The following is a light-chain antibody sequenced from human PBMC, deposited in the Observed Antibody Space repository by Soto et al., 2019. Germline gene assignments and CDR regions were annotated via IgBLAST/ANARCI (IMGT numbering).Light chain of an antibody. J-gene: IGLJ2*01. CDR1: RSNIGAGYD. CDR2: DNS. CDR3: HSYDVSLRGPA. V-gene: IGLV1-40*01. Sequence: QSVLTQQPSLSGAPGQRVTISCTGSRSNIGAGYDVHWYQHLPGTAPKVLIFDNSNRPSGVPDRFSGSKSGTSASLAITGLQADDEAVYYCHSYDVSLRGPAFGGGTKVTVL.